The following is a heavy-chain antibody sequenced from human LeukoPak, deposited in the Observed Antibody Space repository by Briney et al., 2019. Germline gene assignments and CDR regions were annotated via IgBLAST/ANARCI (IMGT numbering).Heavy chain of an antibody. V-gene: IGHV3-53*01. J-gene: IGHJ4*02. D-gene: IGHD3-3*01. CDR3: ARVMKEWLCPDY. CDR2: IYSGGST. CDR1: GFIVSSNY. Sequence: PGGSLSLSCAASGFIVSSNYMSWVRQAPGRGLELVSLIYSGGSTYYADSVKGRFTISRDISKNTVYFQMNSLRAEDTAVYYCARVMKEWLCPDYWGQGSLVTVSS.